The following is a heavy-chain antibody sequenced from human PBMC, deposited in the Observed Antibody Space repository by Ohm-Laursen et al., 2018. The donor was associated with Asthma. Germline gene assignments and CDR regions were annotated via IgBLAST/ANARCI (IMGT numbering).Heavy chain of an antibody. J-gene: IGHJ4*02. CDR2: ISDTTKYI. Sequence: GSLRLSCSASGFTFSHYPMTWVRQAPGKGLEWVSSISDTTKYIYYSDSVRGRFTVSRDNAKNSLDLQMDRLRAEDTAVYYCARGMLISGVVITPYDNWGQGILVNVSS. CDR1: GFTFSHYP. CDR3: ARGMLISGVVITPYDN. V-gene: IGHV3-21*01. D-gene: IGHD3-3*01.